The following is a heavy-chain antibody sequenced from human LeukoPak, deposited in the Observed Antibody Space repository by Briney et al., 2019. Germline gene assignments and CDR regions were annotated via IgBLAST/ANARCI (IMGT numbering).Heavy chain of an antibody. J-gene: IGHJ4*02. D-gene: IGHD4-17*01. Sequence: SETLSLTCAVSGGSISSSNWWNWVRQPPGKGLEWIGEVYHSGSTHYNPSLKSRVTISVDKSKNQFSLKLSSVTAADTAVYYCARRDSGWYLDYWGQGTPVTVSS. V-gene: IGHV4-4*02. CDR1: GGSISSSNW. CDR2: VYHSGST. CDR3: ARRDSGWYLDY.